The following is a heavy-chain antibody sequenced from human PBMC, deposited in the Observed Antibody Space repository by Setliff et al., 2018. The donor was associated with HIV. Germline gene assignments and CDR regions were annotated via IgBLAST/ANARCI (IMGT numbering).Heavy chain of an antibody. CDR1: GGSISSTNYF. CDR2: IYYHGST. V-gene: IGHV4-39*01. Sequence: SEALSLTCTVSGGSISSTNYFWGWIRQPPGKGLEWIGTIYYHGSTYYNPSLKSRVTISIDTSKNQFSLQLTSVTAADTAVYYCVNPSGAMGDFDSWGQGTLVTVSS. CDR3: VNPSGAMGDFDS. J-gene: IGHJ4*02. D-gene: IGHD3-16*01.